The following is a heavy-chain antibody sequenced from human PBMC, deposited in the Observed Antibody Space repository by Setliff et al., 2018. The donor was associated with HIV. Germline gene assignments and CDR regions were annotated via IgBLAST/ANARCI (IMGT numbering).Heavy chain of an antibody. CDR2: VDPEDGET. CDR1: GYTFTDYY. V-gene: IGHV1-69-2*01. D-gene: IGHD3-22*01. J-gene: IGHJ4*02. CDR3: ATEYYYDSIGYPQPLDY. Sequence: GASVKVSCKASGYTFTDYYMHWVQQAAGKGLEWMGRVDPEDGETIYAEKFQGRVTITADTSTDTAYMELSSLRSEDTAVYYCATEYYYDSIGYPQPLDYWGQGTLVTISS.